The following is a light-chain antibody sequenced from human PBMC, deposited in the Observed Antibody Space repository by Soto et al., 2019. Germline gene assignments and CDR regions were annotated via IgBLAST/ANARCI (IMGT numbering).Light chain of an antibody. Sequence: QSALTQPASVSGSPGQSITISCTGTSSDVGSYNLVSWYQQHPGKAPKLMIYDGSKRPSGVSNRFSGSKAGNTASLTISGLQAEDEDDYYCCSYAGSRVFGGGTKVTVL. V-gene: IGLV2-23*01. CDR1: SSDVGSYNL. CDR2: DGS. CDR3: CSYAGSRV. J-gene: IGLJ3*02.